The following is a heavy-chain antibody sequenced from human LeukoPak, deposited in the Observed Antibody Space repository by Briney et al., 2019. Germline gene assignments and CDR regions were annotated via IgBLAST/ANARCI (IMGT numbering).Heavy chain of an antibody. CDR3: ARDHYDFWSGYSPYYYYYMDV. J-gene: IGHJ6*03. CDR1: GGTFSSYA. Sequence: ASVKVSCKASGGTFSSYAISWVRQAPGQGLEWMGGIIPIFGTANYAQKFQGRVTITADESTSTAYMELSSLRSEDTAVYYCARDHYDFWSGYSPYYYYYMDVWGKGTTVTVSS. V-gene: IGHV1-69*13. CDR2: IIPIFGTA. D-gene: IGHD3-3*01.